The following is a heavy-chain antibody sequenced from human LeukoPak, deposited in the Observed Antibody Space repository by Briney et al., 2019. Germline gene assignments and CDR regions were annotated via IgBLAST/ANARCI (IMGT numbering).Heavy chain of an antibody. CDR3: ARYLYGDSASYFDY. J-gene: IGHJ4*02. D-gene: IGHD4-17*01. V-gene: IGHV2-70*01. CDR1: GFSLSTSGMC. CDR2: IDWDDDK. Sequence: SGPTLVNPTQTLTLTCTFSGFSLSTSGMCVSWIRQPPGKALEWLALIDWDDDKYYNTSLKTRLTISKDTSKNQVVLTMTNMDPVDTATYFCARYLYGDSASYFDYWGQGILVTVSS.